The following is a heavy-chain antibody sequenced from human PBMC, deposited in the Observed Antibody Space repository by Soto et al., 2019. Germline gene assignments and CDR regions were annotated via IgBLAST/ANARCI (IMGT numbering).Heavy chain of an antibody. D-gene: IGHD2-21*01. CDR2: RHHSGST. Sequence: SETLSLTCAVYGGSFSGHFWSWSRHPPAHGLEWSGARHHSGSTNFNPSLRRRVNISVDTSKTQFSLKVNSLTAADTAVYYCARGISRIVEVQGDALDKYYFDSWGQGTLVTVS. V-gene: IGHV4-34*01. CDR1: GGSFSGHF. J-gene: IGHJ4*02. CDR3: ARGISRIVEVQGDALDKYYFDS.